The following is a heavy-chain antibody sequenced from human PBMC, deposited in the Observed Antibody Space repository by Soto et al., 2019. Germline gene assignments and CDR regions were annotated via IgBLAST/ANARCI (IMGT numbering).Heavy chain of an antibody. D-gene: IGHD2-2*01. J-gene: IGHJ4*02. CDR1: GYSYTSYG. Sequence: VKLYCKASGYSYTSYGISWVRQAPGQGLEWMGWISAYNGNTNYAQKLQGRVTMTTDTSTSTAYMELRSLRSDDTAVYYCARVASFVVVPAAASYYFDYWGQGTLVTVSS. CDR2: ISAYNGNT. V-gene: IGHV1-18*01. CDR3: ARVASFVVVPAAASYYFDY.